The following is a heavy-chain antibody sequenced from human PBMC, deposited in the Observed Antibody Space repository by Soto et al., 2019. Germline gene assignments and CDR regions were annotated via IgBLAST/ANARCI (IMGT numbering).Heavy chain of an antibody. V-gene: IGHV3-7*01. D-gene: IGHD6-13*01. J-gene: IGHJ4*02. CDR1: GFTFSSYW. CDR3: AREGILAAVDD. Sequence: EVQLVESGGGLVQPGGSLRLSCAASGFTFSSYWMSWVRQTPGKGLEWVANIKQDGSKKNYVDSVTGRFTISRDNAKSSLSLQMNSLRAEDTAVYYCAREGILAAVDDWGQGTLVTVSS. CDR2: IKQDGSKK.